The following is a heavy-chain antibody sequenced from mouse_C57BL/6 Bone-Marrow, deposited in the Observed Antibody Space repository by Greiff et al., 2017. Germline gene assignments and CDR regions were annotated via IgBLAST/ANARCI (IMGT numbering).Heavy chain of an antibody. J-gene: IGHJ4*01. V-gene: IGHV1-81*01. CDR1: GYTFTSYG. Sequence: VQLQHSGAELARPGASVKLSCKASGYTFTSYGISWVKQRTGQGLEWIGEIYPRSGNTYYNEKFKGKATLTADKSSSTAYMELRSLTAEDSAVYFCAREDYGSSYRGYYYAMDYWGQGTSVTVSS. CDR2: IYPRSGNT. CDR3: AREDYGSSYRGYYYAMDY. D-gene: IGHD1-1*01.